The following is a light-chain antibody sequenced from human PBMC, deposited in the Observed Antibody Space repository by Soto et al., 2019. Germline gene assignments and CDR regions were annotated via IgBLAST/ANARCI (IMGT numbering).Light chain of an antibody. CDR3: LSYDSSLSGWV. V-gene: IGLV1-40*01. CDR1: SSNIGAGYD. CDR2: GNS. Sequence: QSVLTQPPSVSGAPGQRVTISCTGSSSNIGAGYDVHWYQQLPGTAPKLLIYGNSNRPSGVPDRFSGSKSGTSASLAITGLQAEDEAAYYCLSYDSSLSGWVFGGGTELTVL. J-gene: IGLJ3*02.